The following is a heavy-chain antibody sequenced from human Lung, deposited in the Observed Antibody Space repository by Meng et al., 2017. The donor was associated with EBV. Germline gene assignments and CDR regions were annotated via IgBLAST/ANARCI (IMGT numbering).Heavy chain of an antibody. CDR2: IYDSGST. V-gene: IGHV4-30-4*08. CDR1: GGSIRFGDYY. Sequence: QGPLQESGPGPGKASQTLSLTWTVSGGSIRFGDYYWSWIRQHPGKGLEWIGYIYDSGSTSYNPSLMSRVTISVDTSRNQFSLKLTSVTAADTAVYYCAREYSSSSGLPGPWGQGTLVTVSS. J-gene: IGHJ5*02. D-gene: IGHD6-6*01. CDR3: AREYSSSSGLPGP.